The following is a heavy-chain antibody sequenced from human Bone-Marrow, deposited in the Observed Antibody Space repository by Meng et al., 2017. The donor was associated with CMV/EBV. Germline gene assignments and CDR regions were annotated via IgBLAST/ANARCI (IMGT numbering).Heavy chain of an antibody. V-gene: IGHV5-51*01. CDR1: GYSFISNW. Sequence: GESLKISCRGSGYSFISNWIGWVRQMPGKGLEWMGIIYPGDSDTRYSPSFQGQVTISADKSINTAFLQWSSLKASDTAMYYCARAIVGANDAFDIWGRGIMVSV. J-gene: IGHJ3*02. D-gene: IGHD1-26*01. CDR2: IYPGDSDT. CDR3: ARAIVGANDAFDI.